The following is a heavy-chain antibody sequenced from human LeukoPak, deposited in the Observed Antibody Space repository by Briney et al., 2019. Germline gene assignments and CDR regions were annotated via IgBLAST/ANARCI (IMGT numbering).Heavy chain of an antibody. V-gene: IGHV3-21*01. D-gene: IGHD1-26*01. J-gene: IGHJ4*02. CDR2: ISSSSSYI. Sequence: GGSLRLSCAASGFTFDDYAMHWVRQAPGKGLEWVSSISSSSSYIYYADSVKGRFTISRDNAKNSLYLQMNSLRAEDTAVYYCARAVGRFVSFDYWGQGTLVTVSS. CDR1: GFTFDDYA. CDR3: ARAVGRFVSFDY.